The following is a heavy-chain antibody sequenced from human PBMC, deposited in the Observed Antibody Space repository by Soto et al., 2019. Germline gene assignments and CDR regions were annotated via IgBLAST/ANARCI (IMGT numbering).Heavy chain of an antibody. Sequence: QVQLVQSGAEVKKPGSSVKVSCKASGGTFSSYAISWVRQAPGQGLEWMGGIIPIFGTANYAQKFQGRVTITADESTSTAYMELSSLRSEDSAVYYCAIDLRFCSGGSCYSLPGIDYLVQGTLVTVSS. D-gene: IGHD2-15*01. CDR3: AIDLRFCSGGSCYSLPGIDY. CDR2: IIPIFGTA. CDR1: GGTFSSYA. J-gene: IGHJ4*02. V-gene: IGHV1-69*12.